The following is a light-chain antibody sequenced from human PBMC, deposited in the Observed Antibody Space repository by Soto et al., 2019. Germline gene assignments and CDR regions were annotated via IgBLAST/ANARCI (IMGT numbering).Light chain of an antibody. CDR2: EVT. CDR1: SSDVGSFNY. V-gene: IGLV2-14*01. J-gene: IGLJ1*01. Sequence: QSVLTQPASVSGSPGQSITISCTATSSDVGSFNYVSWCQHHPGKAPKLMIYEVTSRPSGVSNRFSGSKSGNTASLTISGLQAEDEADYYCVSYATSTTLYVFGSGTKVTVL. CDR3: VSYATSTTLYV.